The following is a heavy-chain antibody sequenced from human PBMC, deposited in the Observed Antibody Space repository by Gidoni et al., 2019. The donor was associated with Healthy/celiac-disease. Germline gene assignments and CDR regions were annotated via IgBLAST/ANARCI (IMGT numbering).Heavy chain of an antibody. D-gene: IGHD5-18*01. CDR2: ISYDGSNK. Sequence: QVQLVESGGGVVQPGRSLRLSCAAYGFTFSSYAMHWVRQAPGKGLEWVAVISYDGSNKYYADSVKGRFTISRDNSKNTLYLQMNSLRAEDTAVYYCARDLEDTAMVYGMDVWGQGTTVTVSS. CDR3: ARDLEDTAMVYGMDV. J-gene: IGHJ6*02. V-gene: IGHV3-30-3*01. CDR1: GFTFSSYA.